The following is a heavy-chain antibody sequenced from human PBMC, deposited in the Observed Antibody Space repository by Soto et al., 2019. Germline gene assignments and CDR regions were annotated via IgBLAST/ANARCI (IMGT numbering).Heavy chain of an antibody. Sequence: QVQLVQSGAEVKKPGASVKVSCKASGYTFTSYYMNWVRQAPGQGLEWLGIINPSGGYTTYAQRSLGTVTMNRYTAPSTVHMELGRLTSEDTAVYYWARGGGIVVLTAPYDHWGPGTRGTGSS. CDR3: ARGGGIVVLTAPYDH. J-gene: IGHJ4*02. CDR2: INPSGGYT. D-gene: IGHD2-21*02. CDR1: GYTFTSYY. V-gene: IGHV1-46*03.